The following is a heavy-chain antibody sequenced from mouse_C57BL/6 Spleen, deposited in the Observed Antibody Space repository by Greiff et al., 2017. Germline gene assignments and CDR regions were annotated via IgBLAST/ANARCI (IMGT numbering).Heavy chain of an antibody. J-gene: IGHJ1*03. Sequence: EVQLQQSGPELVKPGASVKISCKASGYSFTGYYMNWVKQSPEKSLEWIGEINPSTGGTTYNQKFKAKATLTVDKSSSTAYMQLKSLTSEDSAVYYCARKGVYGNYWYFDVWGTGTTVTVSS. V-gene: IGHV1-42*01. CDR1: GYSFTGYY. CDR3: ARKGVYGNYWYFDV. CDR2: INPSTGGT. D-gene: IGHD2-1*01.